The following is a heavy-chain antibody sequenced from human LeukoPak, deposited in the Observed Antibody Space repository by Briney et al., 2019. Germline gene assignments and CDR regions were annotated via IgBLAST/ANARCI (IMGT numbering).Heavy chain of an antibody. V-gene: IGHV3-53*01. CDR3: ARAPYGSGSRPFDY. D-gene: IGHD3-10*01. CDR1: GFTVSSNY. CDR2: IYSGGST. J-gene: IGHJ4*02. Sequence: PGGSLRLSCAASGFTVSSNYMSWVRQAPGKGLEWVSVIYSGGSTYYADSVKGRFTISRDNFKNTLYLQMNSLRAEDTAVYYCARAPYGSGSRPFDYWGQGTLVTVSS.